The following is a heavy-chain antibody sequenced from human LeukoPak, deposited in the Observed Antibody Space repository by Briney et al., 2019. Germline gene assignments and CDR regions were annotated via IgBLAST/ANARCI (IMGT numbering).Heavy chain of an antibody. CDR3: SMIY. J-gene: IGHJ4*02. D-gene: IGHD3-22*01. CDR2: IYYDGSKY. CDR1: GFTFRNFG. V-gene: IGHV3-33*01. Sequence: PGGSLRLSCAASGFTFRNFGFHWVRQAPGKGLEWVAVIYYDGSKYFYADSVKGRFTISRDYSKNTLYLQINSMRAENTAVYYCSMIYWGQGTLVTVSS.